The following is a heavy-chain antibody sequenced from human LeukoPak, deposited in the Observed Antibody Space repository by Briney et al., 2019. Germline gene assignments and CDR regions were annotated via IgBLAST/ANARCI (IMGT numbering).Heavy chain of an antibody. V-gene: IGHV3-30*02. Sequence: GGSLRLSCAPSGFTFSSYGMHWVRQAPGKGLEWVAFIQYDGSDKHYADSVKGRFTISRDNSKGTLYLQMNSLGAEDTAVYYCAKDLKLAPFDYWGQGTLVTVSS. CDR2: IQYDGSDK. CDR3: AKDLKLAPFDY. CDR1: GFTFSSYG. J-gene: IGHJ4*02.